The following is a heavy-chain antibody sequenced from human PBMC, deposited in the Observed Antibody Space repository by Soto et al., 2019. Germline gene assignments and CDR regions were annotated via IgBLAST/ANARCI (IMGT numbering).Heavy chain of an antibody. J-gene: IGHJ3*02. V-gene: IGHV3-23*01. Sequence: GGSLRLSCAASGFDFSTSAMTWVRQAPGQGLEWVSSISFTGGTTYYADSVKGRFTISRDNSTNTLYLQMTSLRAEDTAIYFCAKDWAGDAFDTWGQGTMVTVSS. CDR3: AKDWAGDAFDT. CDR1: GFDFSTSA. CDR2: ISFTGGTT. D-gene: IGHD6-19*01.